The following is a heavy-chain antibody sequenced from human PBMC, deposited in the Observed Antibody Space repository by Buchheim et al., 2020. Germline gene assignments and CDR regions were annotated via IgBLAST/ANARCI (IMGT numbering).Heavy chain of an antibody. Sequence: QLFLQESGPGLVKSSETLFLTCSVSGGSIRTSSFYWGWVRQPPGEGLEWIGTMYYSGSTYYNPSLESRVTISGDTSKNQFSLKLRSVTAADTAVYYCASHDYGVGFDYWGHGTL. CDR2: MYYSGST. J-gene: IGHJ4*01. CDR1: GGSIRTSSFY. V-gene: IGHV4-39*01. D-gene: IGHD4-17*01. CDR3: ASHDYGVGFDY.